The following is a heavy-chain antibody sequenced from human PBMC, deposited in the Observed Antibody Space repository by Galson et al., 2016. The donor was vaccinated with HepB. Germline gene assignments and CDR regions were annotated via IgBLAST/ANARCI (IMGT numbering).Heavy chain of an antibody. CDR1: GFSLSSYG. J-gene: IGHJ4*02. Sequence: SLRLPCAAPGFSLSSYGMHWARQAPGKGLEWVAVIWFDGSNKYYEESVKGRFTISRDNSKNTLFLPMSSLRAEDTAVYYCARERGASTWYHFDYWGQGALVTVSS. CDR2: IWFDGSNK. D-gene: IGHD6-13*01. V-gene: IGHV3-33*01. CDR3: ARERGASTWYHFDY.